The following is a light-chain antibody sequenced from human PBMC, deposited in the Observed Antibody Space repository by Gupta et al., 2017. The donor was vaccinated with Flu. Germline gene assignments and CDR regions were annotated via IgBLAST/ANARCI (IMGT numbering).Light chain of an antibody. V-gene: IGLV1-51*02. CDR1: NSNVGSNY. CDR2: EDN. Sequence: QSVLTQPPSISAASGQKVTISCSGSNSNVGSNYGACYQHFTGTAPRLLIYEDNKRHSDFSGRFSASNSVSSATLEITGVPTGDEADYHGGAWDSTLRVYVLGTGSRVSVL. J-gene: IGLJ1*01. CDR3: GAWDSTLRVYV.